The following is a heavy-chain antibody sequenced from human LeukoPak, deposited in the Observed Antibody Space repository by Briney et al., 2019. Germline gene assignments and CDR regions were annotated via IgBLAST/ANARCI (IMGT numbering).Heavy chain of an antibody. CDR1: GGSISSSSYY. CDR3: ARHGYSDSGVYYYAFDV. D-gene: IGHD3-22*01. CDR2: IYYSGRT. J-gene: IGHJ3*01. V-gene: IGHV4-39*01. Sequence: SETLSLTCAVSGGSISSSSYYWGWIRQPPGKGLEWIGSIYYSGRTYYNPSLKSRVTISVDTSKNQFSLKLSSVTAADTAVYNCARHGYSDSGVYYYAFDVWGLGTMVTVSS.